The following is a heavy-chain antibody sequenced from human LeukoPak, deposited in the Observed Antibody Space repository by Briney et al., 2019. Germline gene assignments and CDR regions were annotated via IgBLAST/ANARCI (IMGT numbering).Heavy chain of an antibody. CDR2: MNPNSGNT. Sequence: GASVKVSCKASGYTFTGYYMHWVRQAPGQGLEWMGWMNPNSGNTGYAQKFQGRVTITRNTSISTAYMELSSLRSEDTAVYYCARATRRPHYDSSGYYAYYFDYWGQGTLVTVSS. CDR3: ARATRRPHYDSSGYYAYYFDY. D-gene: IGHD3-22*01. V-gene: IGHV1-8*03. CDR1: GYTFTGYY. J-gene: IGHJ4*02.